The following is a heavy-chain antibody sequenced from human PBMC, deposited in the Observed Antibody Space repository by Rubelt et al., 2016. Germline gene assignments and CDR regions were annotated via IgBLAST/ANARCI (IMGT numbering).Heavy chain of an antibody. V-gene: IGHV1-69*06. D-gene: IGHD1-14*01. CDR2: IIPIFGTA. CDR1: GGTFSSYA. CDR3: ARALTRTLTTDPYHFDY. J-gene: IGHJ4*02. Sequence: QVQLVQSGAEVKKPGSSVKVSCKASGGTFSSYAISWVRQAPGQGLEWMGGIIPIFGTANYAQKFQGRVTITADKSTSTAYMELSSLRPEDTAVYYCARALTRTLTTDPYHFDYWGQGTLVTVSS.